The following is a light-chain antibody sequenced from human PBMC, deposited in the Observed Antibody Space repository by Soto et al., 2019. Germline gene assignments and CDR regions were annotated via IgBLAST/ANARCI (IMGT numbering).Light chain of an antibody. CDR1: SSNIGAGYD. J-gene: IGLJ2*01. Sequence: QYVLTQPPSVSGAPGQRVTISCTGSSSNIGAGYDVHWYQQLPGTAPKLLIYGNTNRPSGVPDRFSGSKSGTSASLAITGLQAEDEADYYCQSYASSLIGVVFGGGTKLTVL. CDR2: GNT. CDR3: QSYASSLIGVV. V-gene: IGLV1-40*01.